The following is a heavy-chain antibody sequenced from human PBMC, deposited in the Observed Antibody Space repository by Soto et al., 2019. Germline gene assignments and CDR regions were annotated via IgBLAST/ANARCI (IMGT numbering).Heavy chain of an antibody. D-gene: IGHD5-18*01. J-gene: IGHJ6*02. CDR2: IYYSGST. Sequence: SETLSLTCTVSGGSISSYYWSWIRQPPGKGLEWIGYIYYSGSTNYNPSLKSRVTISVDTSKNQFSLKLSSVTAADTAVYYCARFKPDTAMAAGYYGMDVWGQGTTVTVSS. V-gene: IGHV4-59*01. CDR3: ARFKPDTAMAAGYYGMDV. CDR1: GGSISSYY.